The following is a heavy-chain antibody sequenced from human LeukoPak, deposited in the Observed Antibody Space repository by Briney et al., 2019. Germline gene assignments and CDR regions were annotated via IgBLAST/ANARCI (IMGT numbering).Heavy chain of an antibody. CDR1: GSSISSYY. D-gene: IGHD6-13*01. CDR3: ARDLVAAAFNWFDP. V-gene: IGHV4-4*07. J-gene: IGHJ5*02. Sequence: PSETLSLTCTVSGSSISSYYWSWIRQPAGKGLEWIGRIYTSGSTNYNPSLKSRVTMSVDTSKNQFSLKLSSVTAADTAVYYCARDLVAAAFNWFDPWGQGTLVTVSS. CDR2: IYTSGST.